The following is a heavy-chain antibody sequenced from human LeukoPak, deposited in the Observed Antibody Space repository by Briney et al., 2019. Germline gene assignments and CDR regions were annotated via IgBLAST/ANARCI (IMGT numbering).Heavy chain of an antibody. CDR1: GFTFRNYN. D-gene: IGHD3-10*02. V-gene: IGHV3-48*04. CDR3: AELGITMIGGV. Sequence: GGSLRLSCAASGFTFRNYNMNWVRQAPGKGLEWVSYISSSGSTIYYADSVKGRFTISRDNAKNSLYLQMNSLRAEDTAVYYCAELGITMIGGVWGKGTTVTISS. CDR2: ISSSGSTI. J-gene: IGHJ6*04.